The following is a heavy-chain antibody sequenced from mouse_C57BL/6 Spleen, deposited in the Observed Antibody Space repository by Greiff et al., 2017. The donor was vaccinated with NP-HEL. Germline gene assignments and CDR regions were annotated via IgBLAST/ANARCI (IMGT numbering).Heavy chain of an antibody. CDR1: GYTFTSYT. CDR3: ASRYDYHCDY. D-gene: IGHD2-4*01. Sequence: QVQLKQSGAELARPGASVKMSCKASGYTFTSYTMHWVKQRPGQGLEWIGYINPSSGYTKYNQKFKDKATLTADKSSSTAYMQLSSLTSEDSAVYYCASRYDYHCDYWGQGTTLTVSS. J-gene: IGHJ2*01. V-gene: IGHV1-4*01. CDR2: INPSSGYT.